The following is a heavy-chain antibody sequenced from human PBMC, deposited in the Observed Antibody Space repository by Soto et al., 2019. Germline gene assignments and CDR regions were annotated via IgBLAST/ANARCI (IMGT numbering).Heavy chain of an antibody. CDR2: IWYDGSNK. V-gene: IGHV3-33*01. Sequence: QVQLVESGGGVVQPGRSLRLSCAASGFTFSSYGMHWVRQAPGKGLEWVAVIWYDGSNKYYADSVKGRFTISRDNSKNTRYLQMNRLRAEDTAVYYCARGRHDTTRDAFDIWGQGTMVTVSS. CDR1: GFTFSSYG. J-gene: IGHJ3*02. CDR3: ARGRHDTTRDAFDI. D-gene: IGHD3-22*01.